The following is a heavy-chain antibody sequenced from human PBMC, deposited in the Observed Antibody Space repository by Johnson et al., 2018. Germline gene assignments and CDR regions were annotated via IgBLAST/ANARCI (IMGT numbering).Heavy chain of an antibody. V-gene: IGHV3-49*04. J-gene: IGHJ3*02. CDR1: GFIFSTYE. CDR2: IRSKAYGGTT. CDR3: TRKASGALLFDAFDI. D-gene: IGHD7-27*01. Sequence: VQLVQSGGALVQPGGSLRLSCAASGFIFSTYEMTWVRQAPGKGLEGVGFIRSKAYGGTTEYAASVKGRFTISRDDSKSISYLQMNSLKTEDKAVYHCTRKASGALLFDAFDIWGQGTMVTVSS.